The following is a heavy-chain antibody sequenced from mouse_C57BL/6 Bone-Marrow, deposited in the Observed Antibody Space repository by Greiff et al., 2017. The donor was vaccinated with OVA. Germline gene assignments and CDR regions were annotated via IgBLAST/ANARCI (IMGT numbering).Heavy chain of an antibody. V-gene: IGHV5-12*01. CDR3: ARLDAMDY. Sequence: EVKLMESGGGLVQPGGSLKLSCAASGFTFSAFYMYWIRQTPEKRLEWVAYISNGVGSTYYPNTVKGRFTITSDNAKNTLYLQMSRLKSEDTAMYYCARLDAMDYWGQGTSVTVSS. CDR2: ISNGVGST. CDR1: GFTFSAFY. J-gene: IGHJ4*01.